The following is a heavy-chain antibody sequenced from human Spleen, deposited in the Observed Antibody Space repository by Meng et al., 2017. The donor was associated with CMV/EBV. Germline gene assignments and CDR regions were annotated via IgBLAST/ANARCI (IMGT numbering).Heavy chain of an antibody. CDR2: ISTTSTYI. Sequence: GGSLRLSCAASGFTFSAYSMNWVRQAPGMGLEWVSSISTTSTYIYYADSLRGRFTISRDNAKNSLYLQMDSLRADDTAVYYCARDIAAAGTYYYFFAMDVWGQGTTVTVSS. J-gene: IGHJ6*02. D-gene: IGHD6-13*01. V-gene: IGHV3-21*01. CDR3: ARDIAAAGTYYYFFAMDV. CDR1: GFTFSAYS.